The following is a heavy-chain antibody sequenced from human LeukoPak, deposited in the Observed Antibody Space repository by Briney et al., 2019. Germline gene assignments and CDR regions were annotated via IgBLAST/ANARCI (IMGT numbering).Heavy chain of an antibody. D-gene: IGHD2-2*01. Sequence: GESLRISCKGSAYSFTSYWISWVRQMPGKGLEWMGRIDPSDSYTNYSPSFQGHVTISADKSISTAYLQWSSLKASDTAMCYCARRRDCSSTSCPDDAFDIWGQGTMVTVSS. V-gene: IGHV5-10-1*01. CDR3: ARRRDCSSTSCPDDAFDI. CDR1: AYSFTSYW. CDR2: IDPSDSYT. J-gene: IGHJ3*02.